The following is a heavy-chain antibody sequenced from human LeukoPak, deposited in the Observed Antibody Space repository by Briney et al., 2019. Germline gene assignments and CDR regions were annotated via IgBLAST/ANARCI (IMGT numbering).Heavy chain of an antibody. J-gene: IGHJ4*02. D-gene: IGHD6-6*01. CDR3: ARARWQLVPYFDS. CDR1: GYTFTDYY. V-gene: IGHV1-2*02. CDR2: INPNSGST. Sequence: ASVKVSCKASGYTFTDYYMHWLGQAPGQGFKGLEWINPNSGSTNFAQKFQGRVAMTRDTSISTAYLELGSLRSDDTAVYFCARARWQLVPYFDSWGQGTLVTVSS.